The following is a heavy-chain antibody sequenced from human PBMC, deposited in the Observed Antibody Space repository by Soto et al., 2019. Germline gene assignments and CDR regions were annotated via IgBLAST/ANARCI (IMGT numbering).Heavy chain of an antibody. CDR3: ARHTYFDY. CDR1: GFAFSDYY. J-gene: IGHJ4*02. CDR2: ITTSGIIK. V-gene: IGHV3-11*01. Sequence: QVQLVESGGGLVKPGGSLRLSCAASGFAFSDYYMSWIRQAPGKGLEWLSYITTSGIIKYYADSVKGRFTISTDNAKKSLYLQMTSRRAENTAVYSCARHTYFDYWGQGALVTVSS.